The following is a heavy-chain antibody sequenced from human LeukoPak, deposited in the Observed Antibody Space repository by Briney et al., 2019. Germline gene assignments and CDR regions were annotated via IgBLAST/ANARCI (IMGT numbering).Heavy chain of an antibody. J-gene: IGHJ3*02. V-gene: IGHV4-59*01. CDR2: IYYSGST. D-gene: IGHD3-22*01. CDR1: GGSISSYY. Sequence: KPSETLSLTCTVSGGSISSYYWSWIRQPPGKGLEWIGYIYYSGSTNYNPSLKSRVTISVDTSKNQFSLKLSSVTAADTAVYYCAGGDLYYYDSSGYPLAFDIWGQGTMVTVSS. CDR3: AGGDLYYYDSSGYPLAFDI.